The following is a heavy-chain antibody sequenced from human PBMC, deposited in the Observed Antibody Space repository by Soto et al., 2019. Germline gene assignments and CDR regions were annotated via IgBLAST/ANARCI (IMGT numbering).Heavy chain of an antibody. J-gene: IGHJ6*02. CDR3: AREVLYYYYGMHV. V-gene: IGHV4-38-2*02. CDR2: IYHSGST. Sequence: SETLSLTCAVSGYSISSGYYWGWIRQPPGKGLEWIGSIYHSGSTYYNPSLKSRVTISVDTSKNQFSLKLSSVTAADTAVYYCAREVLYYYYGMHVWGQGTTVPVSS. CDR1: GYSISSGYY. D-gene: IGHD1-20*01.